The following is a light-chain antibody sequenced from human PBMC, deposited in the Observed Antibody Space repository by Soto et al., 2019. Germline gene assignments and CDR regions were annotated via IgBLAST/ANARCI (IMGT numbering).Light chain of an antibody. Sequence: QSALTQPASVSGSPGQSITISCTGTSSDVGGYDYVSWYQQHPGKAPKLMIYEVSNRPSGVSNRFSGSKSGNTASLTISGLQAEDEADYYCKSYTDNSTRVFGGGTKLTVL. V-gene: IGLV2-14*01. CDR3: KSYTDNSTRV. J-gene: IGLJ2*01. CDR2: EVS. CDR1: SSDVGGYDY.